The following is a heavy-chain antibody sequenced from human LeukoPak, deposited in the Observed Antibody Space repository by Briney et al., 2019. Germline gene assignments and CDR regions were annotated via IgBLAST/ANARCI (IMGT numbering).Heavy chain of an antibody. CDR3: AREALTGDDAFDI. Sequence: SETLSLTCAVYGGSFSGYYWSWIRQPPGKGLEWIGEINHSGSTNYNPSLKSRVTISVDTSKNQFSLKLSSVTSADTAVYYCAREALTGDDAFDIWGQGTMVTVSS. CDR2: INHSGST. CDR1: GGSFSGYY. V-gene: IGHV4-34*01. D-gene: IGHD7-27*01. J-gene: IGHJ3*02.